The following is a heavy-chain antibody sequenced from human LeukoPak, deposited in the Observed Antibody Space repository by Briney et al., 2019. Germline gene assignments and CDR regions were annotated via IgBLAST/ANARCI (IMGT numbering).Heavy chain of an antibody. J-gene: IGHJ4*02. D-gene: IGHD3-16*02. Sequence: GASVKVSCKASGYTFTSYAMNWVRQAPGQGLEWMGWIHPSTGNPTYAQGYTRRFVFSLDTSVSTTYLQISSLKAEDTAVYYCARAFQSLGGLSLPDYWGQGTLVTVSS. V-gene: IGHV7-4-1*02. CDR2: IHPSTGNP. CDR3: ARAFQSLGGLSLPDY. CDR1: GYTFTSYA.